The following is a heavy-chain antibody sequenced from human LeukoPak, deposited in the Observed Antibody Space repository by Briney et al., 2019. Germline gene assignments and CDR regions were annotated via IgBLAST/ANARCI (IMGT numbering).Heavy chain of an antibody. V-gene: IGHV1-69*06. Sequence: ASVKVSCKASGGTFSSYAISWVRQAPGQGLEWMGGIIPIFGTANYAQKFQGRVTITADKSTSTAYMELSSLRSEDTAVYYCARGGSPTHYYYGMDVWGQGTTVTVSS. CDR3: ARGGSPTHYYYGMDV. CDR1: GGTFSSYA. J-gene: IGHJ6*02. D-gene: IGHD1-26*01. CDR2: IIPIFGTA.